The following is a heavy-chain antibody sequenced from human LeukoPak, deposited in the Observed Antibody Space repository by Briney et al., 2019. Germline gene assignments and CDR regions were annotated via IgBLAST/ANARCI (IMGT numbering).Heavy chain of an antibody. V-gene: IGHV1-46*01. CDR1: GYTFTRYY. CDR3: ARDRGVLRYFDWLFEFDY. CDR2: INPSGGST. D-gene: IGHD3-9*01. J-gene: IGHJ4*02. Sequence: ASVKVSCKASGYTFTRYYIHWVRQAPGQGLEWMGTINPSGGSTSYAQKFQGRLTVTKDMSTSTVYMELSSLGSEDTAVYYCARDRGVLRYFDWLFEFDYWGQGTLVTVSS.